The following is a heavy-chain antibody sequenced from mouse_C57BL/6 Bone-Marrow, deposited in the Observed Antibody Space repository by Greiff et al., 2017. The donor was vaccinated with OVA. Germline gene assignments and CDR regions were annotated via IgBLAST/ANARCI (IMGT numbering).Heavy chain of an antibody. Sequence: EVQLVESGGGLVQPGGSLKLSCAASGFTFSDYYMSWVRQTPEKRLEWVAYISNGGGSTYYPDTVKGRFTISRDNAKNTLYLQMSRLKSEDTAMYYCARHGAYWGQGTLVTVSA. CDR3: ARHGAY. J-gene: IGHJ3*01. CDR2: ISNGGGST. CDR1: GFTFSDYY. V-gene: IGHV5-12*01.